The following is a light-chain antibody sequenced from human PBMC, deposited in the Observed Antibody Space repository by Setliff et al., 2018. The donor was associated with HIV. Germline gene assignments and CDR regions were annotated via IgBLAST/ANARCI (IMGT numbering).Light chain of an antibody. J-gene: IGLJ1*01. V-gene: IGLV2-14*03. CDR2: EVS. CDR3: SSYTTTSTTV. Sequence: QSALTQPASVSGSPGQSITISCTGTRSDVGGYNSVSWYQQHPGKVPKVLIYEVSNRPSGVSNRFSGSKSGNTASLTISGLQADDEADYYCSSYTTTSTTVFGTGT. CDR1: RSDVGGYNS.